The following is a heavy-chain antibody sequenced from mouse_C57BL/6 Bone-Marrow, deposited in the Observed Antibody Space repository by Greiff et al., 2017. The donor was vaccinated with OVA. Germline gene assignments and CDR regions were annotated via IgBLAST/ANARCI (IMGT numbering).Heavy chain of an antibody. J-gene: IGHJ3*01. Sequence: QVQLQQSGPGLVQPSQSLSITCTVSGFSLTSYGVHWVRQSPGKGLEWLGVIWSGGSTDYNAAFISRLSLSKDNSKNQLFFKMNIQQADDTDIDYCARGGGPFAYWGQGTLVTVSA. CDR1: GFSLTSYG. CDR3: ARGGGPFAY. V-gene: IGHV2-2*01. CDR2: IWSGGST.